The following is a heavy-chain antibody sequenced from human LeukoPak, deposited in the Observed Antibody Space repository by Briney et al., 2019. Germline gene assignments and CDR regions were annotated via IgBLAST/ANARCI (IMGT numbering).Heavy chain of an antibody. CDR2: ISGSGGST. CDR1: GFTFSSYA. Sequence: PGGSLRLSCAASGFTFSSYAMSWVSHAPGKGLEWVSDISGSGGSTYYADSVKGRFTNSRDNSKNTLYLQMNSLRAEDTAVYYCAKSVSSFTIFGVVTQPEGDYWGQGTLVTVSS. D-gene: IGHD3-3*01. J-gene: IGHJ4*02. CDR3: AKSVSSFTIFGVVTQPEGDY. V-gene: IGHV3-23*01.